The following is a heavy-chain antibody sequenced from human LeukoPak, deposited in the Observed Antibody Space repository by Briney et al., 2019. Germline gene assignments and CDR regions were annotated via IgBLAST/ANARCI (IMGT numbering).Heavy chain of an antibody. V-gene: IGHV3-23*01. J-gene: IGHJ2*01. CDR3: AKDRTVGASYWYFDL. Sequence: GGSLRLSCVASGFTFSSYAMGWVRQAPGKGLEWVSAISGSGVTTHYAGSVKGRFTISRDSSKNTLFLHMNTLRAEDTAIYYCAKDRTVGASYWYFDLWGRGTLVTVSS. CDR2: ISGSGVTT. D-gene: IGHD1-26*01. CDR1: GFTFSSYA.